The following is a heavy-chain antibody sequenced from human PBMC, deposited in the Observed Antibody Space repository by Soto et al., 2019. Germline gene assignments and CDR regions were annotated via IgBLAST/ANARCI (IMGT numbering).Heavy chain of an antibody. CDR3: ARTLNEWLLGLE. CDR2: ISAYNGNT. D-gene: IGHD3-3*01. Sequence: QVKLVQSGGEVKKPGASVKISCKASGYTFSSYGISWVRKAPGQGLEWMGWISAYNGNTNYAQKFQGRVTMTTDTSTSTAYMELRSLRSDDTAIYYLARTLNEWLLGLEWGQGTLVNVSS. CDR1: GYTFSSYG. V-gene: IGHV1-18*01. J-gene: IGHJ4*02.